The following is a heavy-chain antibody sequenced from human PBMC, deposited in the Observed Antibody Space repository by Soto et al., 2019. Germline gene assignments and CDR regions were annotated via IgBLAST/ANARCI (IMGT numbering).Heavy chain of an antibody. J-gene: IGHJ5*02. CDR1: GGSITSGGYY. Sequence: QVQLQESGPGLVKPSQTLSLTCTVSGGSITSGGYYWSWIRQHPGKGLEWIGYIYYSGFTYYNPSPXSXXTISVDTSKTQFSLKLSSVTAAATAVYYCARSVFPWGQGTLVTVSS. V-gene: IGHV4-31*03. CDR2: IYYSGFT. CDR3: ARSVFP.